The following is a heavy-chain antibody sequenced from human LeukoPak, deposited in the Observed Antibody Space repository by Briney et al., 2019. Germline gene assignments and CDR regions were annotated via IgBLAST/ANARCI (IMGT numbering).Heavy chain of an antibody. J-gene: IGHJ4*02. CDR1: GGSFSGYY. D-gene: IGHD3-10*01. Sequence: KPSETLSLTCAVYGGSFSGYYWSWIRQPPGKGLEWIGSIYYSGSTYYNPSLKSRVTISVDTSKNQFSLKLSSVTAADTAVYYCARLYYGSGSYLFDYWGQGTLVTVSS. V-gene: IGHV4-34*01. CDR2: IYYSGST. CDR3: ARLYYGSGSYLFDY.